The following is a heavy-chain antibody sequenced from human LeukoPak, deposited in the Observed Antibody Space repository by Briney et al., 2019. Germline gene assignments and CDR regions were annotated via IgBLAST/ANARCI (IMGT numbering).Heavy chain of an antibody. J-gene: IGHJ4*02. CDR3: ARTPGGLYSSLDY. D-gene: IGHD5-18*01. Sequence: GGSLRLSCAASGFTFSSYSMNWVRQAPGKGLEWVSSISSSSSYIYYAASVKGRFTISRDNAKNSLYLQMNSLRAEDTAVYYCARTPGGLYSSLDYWGQGTLVTVSS. CDR2: ISSSSSYI. CDR1: GFTFSSYS. V-gene: IGHV3-21*01.